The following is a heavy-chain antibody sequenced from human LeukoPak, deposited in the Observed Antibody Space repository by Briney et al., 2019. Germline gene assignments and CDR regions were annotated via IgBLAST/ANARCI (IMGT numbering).Heavy chain of an antibody. D-gene: IGHD1-1*01. V-gene: IGHV1-18*01. Sequence: ASVKVSSKTSGYTFFIYGITWVRQAPGQGREWMGWISANNGDTKYAPKFQGRVTTTTESNTRTAYLDVRSLRSDDTAVYYCAREGVHSGTTDFWGQGTLITVAS. CDR2: ISANNGDT. J-gene: IGHJ4*02. CDR1: GYTFFIYG. CDR3: AREGVHSGTTDF.